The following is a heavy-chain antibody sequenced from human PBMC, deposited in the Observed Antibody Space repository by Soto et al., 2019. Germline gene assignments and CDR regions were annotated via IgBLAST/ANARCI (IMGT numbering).Heavy chain of an antibody. V-gene: IGHV1-2*02. D-gene: IGHD3-3*01. CDR2: INPNSGGT. CDR1: GYTFTGYY. J-gene: IGHJ3*02. CDR3: ARGLRFLEWLSYDAFDI. Sequence: ASVKVSCKASGYTFTGYYMHWVRQAPGQGLEWMGWINPNSGGTNYAQKFQGRVTMTRDTSISTAYMELSRLRSDDTAVYYCARGLRFLEWLSYDAFDIWGQGTMVTVSS.